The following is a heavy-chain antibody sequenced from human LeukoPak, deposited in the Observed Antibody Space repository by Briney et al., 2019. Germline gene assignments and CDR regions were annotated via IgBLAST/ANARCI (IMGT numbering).Heavy chain of an antibody. CDR2: INHSGST. CDR1: GGAHSGYY. V-gene: IGHV4-34*01. D-gene: IGHD2/OR15-2a*01. Sequence: SETLSLTCAVYGGAHSGYYWSWIRQPPGKGLEWIGEINHSGSTTYNPSLQSRVALSVDTSRNQVSLKLTSLTDGDTAVYFCARSLLWPTVTLLIWAQGTVVAVSS. CDR3: ARSLLWPTVTLLI. J-gene: IGHJ3*02.